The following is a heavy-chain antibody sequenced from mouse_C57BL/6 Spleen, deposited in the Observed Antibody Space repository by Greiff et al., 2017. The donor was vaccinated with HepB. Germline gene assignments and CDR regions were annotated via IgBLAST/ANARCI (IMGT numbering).Heavy chain of an antibody. CDR2: IDPANGNT. J-gene: IGHJ3*01. CDR1: GFNIKNTY. V-gene: IGHV14-3*01. CDR3: ARVCYSNYGWVAY. Sequence: EVQLQQSVAELVRPGASVKLSCTASGFNIKNTYMHWVKQRPEPGLEWIGRIDPANGNTKYAPKFQGKATITADTSSNTAYLQISSLTSADTASSYCARVCYSNYGWVAYWGQGSLFTVSA. D-gene: IGHD2-5*01.